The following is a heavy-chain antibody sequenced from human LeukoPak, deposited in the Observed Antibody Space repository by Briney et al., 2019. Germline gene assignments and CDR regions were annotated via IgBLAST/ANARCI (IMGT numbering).Heavy chain of an antibody. CDR3: ARGYSSSWYSGFDP. D-gene: IGHD6-13*01. V-gene: IGHV4-34*01. J-gene: IGHJ5*02. CDR1: GGSFSGYY. Sequence: SETLSLTCAVYGGSFSGYYWSWIRQPPGKGLEWIGEINHSGSTNYNPSLKSRVTISVDTSKNQFSLKLSSVTAADTAVYYCARGYSSSWYSGFDPWGQGTLVTVSS. CDR2: INHSGST.